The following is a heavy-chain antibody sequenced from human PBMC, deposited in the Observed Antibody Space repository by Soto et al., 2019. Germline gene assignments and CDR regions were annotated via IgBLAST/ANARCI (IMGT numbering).Heavy chain of an antibody. J-gene: IGHJ5*02. CDR3: AKTTVTTDLNWFDP. V-gene: IGHV3-23*01. CDR2: SSGSGGST. CDR1: GFTFSSYA. Sequence: GGSLRLSCAASGFTFSSYAMSWVRQAPGKGLQWVSASSGSGGSTYYADSVKGRFTISRDNSKNTLYLQMNSLRAEDTAVYYCAKTTVTTDLNWFDPWGQGTLVTVSS. D-gene: IGHD4-4*01.